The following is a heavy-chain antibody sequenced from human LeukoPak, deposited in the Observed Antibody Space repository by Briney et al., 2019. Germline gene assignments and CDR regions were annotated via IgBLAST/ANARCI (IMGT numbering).Heavy chain of an antibody. CDR2: IYYNGST. D-gene: IGHD6-19*01. CDR1: GGSISSSSYY. J-gene: IGHJ4*02. CDR3: AKNGSGWNW. V-gene: IGHV4-39*01. Sequence: PSETLSLTCTVSGGSISSSSYYWGWIRQPPGKGLERIGRIYYNGSTYYNPSLKSRVTISVDTSKNQFSLKLSSVTAADTAVYSCAKNGSGWNWWGQGTLVTVSS.